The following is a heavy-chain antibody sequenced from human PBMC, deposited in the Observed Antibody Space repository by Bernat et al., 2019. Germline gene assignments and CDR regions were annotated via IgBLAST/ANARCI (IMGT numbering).Heavy chain of an antibody. V-gene: IGHV4-39*01. Sequence: QLQLQESGPGLVKPSETLSLTCTVSGGSISSSSYYWGWIRQPPGKGLEWIGSIYYSGSTYYNPSLKSRVTISVDTSKNQFSLKLSSVTAADTAVYYCARLYSSGWKQDWFDPWGQGTLVTVSS. D-gene: IGHD6-19*01. CDR2: IYYSGST. CDR3: ARLYSSGWKQDWFDP. CDR1: GGSISSSSYY. J-gene: IGHJ5*02.